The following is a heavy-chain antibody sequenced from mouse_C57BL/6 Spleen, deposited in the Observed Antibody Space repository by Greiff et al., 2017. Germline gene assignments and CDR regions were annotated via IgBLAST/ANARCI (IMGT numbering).Heavy chain of an antibody. CDR1: GYSITSGYY. CDR2: ISYDGSN. V-gene: IGHV3-6*01. J-gene: IGHJ2*01. CDR3: ARDGSTGYFDY. Sequence: EVQLQESGPGLVKPSQSLSLTCSVTGYSITSGYYWNWIRQFPGNKLEWMGYISYDGSNNYNPSLKNRISITRDTSKNQFFLKLNSVTTEDTATYYCARDGSTGYFDYWGQGTTLTVSS. D-gene: IGHD2-2*01.